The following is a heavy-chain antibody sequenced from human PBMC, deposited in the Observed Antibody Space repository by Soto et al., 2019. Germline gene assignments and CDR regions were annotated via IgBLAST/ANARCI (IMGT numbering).Heavy chain of an antibody. CDR3: SPSLDY. CDR1: GFTFSIYW. CDR2: IKEDGSEK. J-gene: IGHJ4*02. Sequence: GGSLRLSCVASGFTFSIYWMSWVRQAPGKGLEWVANIKEDGSEKHYVDSVKGRFTISRDNAKNSLYLQMTSLTAEDSALYYCSPSLDYWGQGTLVTVYS. V-gene: IGHV3-7*01.